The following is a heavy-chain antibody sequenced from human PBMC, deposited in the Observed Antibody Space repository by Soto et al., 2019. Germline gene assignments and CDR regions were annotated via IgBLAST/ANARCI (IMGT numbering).Heavy chain of an antibody. CDR3: ASFSTLGKDYGVDV. CDR1: GVSITSSDSY. D-gene: IGHD3-3*02. CDR2: INSSGRA. Sequence: QVQLQESGPGLVKPSQTLSLTCSVSGVSITSSDSYWSLIRQPPGKGLEWIGYINSSGRAYYKPVLTRQVSISIDTSQHQFSLRLTSVTVSVTAVYFCASFSTLGKDYGVDVWGQGTTVTVSS. V-gene: IGHV4-30-4*01. J-gene: IGHJ6*02.